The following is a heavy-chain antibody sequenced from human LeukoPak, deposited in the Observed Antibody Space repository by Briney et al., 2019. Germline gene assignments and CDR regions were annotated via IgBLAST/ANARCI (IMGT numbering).Heavy chain of an antibody. CDR1: GYIFSNHY. J-gene: IGHJ5*02. CDR3: ARDNSVEDTAWWFDP. CDR2: INPSGGST. V-gene: IGHV1-46*01. D-gene: IGHD4-23*01. Sequence: GASVKVSCKASGYIFSNHYIHWVRQAPGRGLEWMGIINPSGGSTSYAQKFQGRVTMTRDMSTSTDYMELSSLRSEDTAVYYCARDNSVEDTAWWFDPWGQGTLVTVSS.